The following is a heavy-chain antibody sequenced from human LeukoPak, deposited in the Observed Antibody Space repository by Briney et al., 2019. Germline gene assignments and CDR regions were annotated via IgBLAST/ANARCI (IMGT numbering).Heavy chain of an antibody. J-gene: IGHJ5*02. D-gene: IGHD3/OR15-3a*01. V-gene: IGHV3-33*01. CDR3: ARGGRGASNWTSYNWFDP. CDR1: GFNFTTYG. CDR2: VWYDGTIK. Sequence: PGGSLRLSCAASGFNFTTYGMHWVRQAPGKGLEWVALVWYDGTIKYYADSVKGRFTISRDNSKNTLFLQMSSLRAEDTALYYCARGGRGASNWTSYNWFDPWGQGTLVTVSS.